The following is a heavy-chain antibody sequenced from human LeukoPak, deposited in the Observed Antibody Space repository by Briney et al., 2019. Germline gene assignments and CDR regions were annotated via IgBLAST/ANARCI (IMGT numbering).Heavy chain of an antibody. Sequence: SETLSLTCAVYGGSFSSYYWGWIRQPPGKGLEWIGSIYYSGSTYYNPSLKSRVTISVDTSKNQFSLKLSSVTAADTAVYYCARHQSSGWYYFDYWGQGTLVTVSS. D-gene: IGHD6-19*01. J-gene: IGHJ4*02. V-gene: IGHV4-39*01. CDR2: IYYSGST. CDR3: ARHQSSGWYYFDY. CDR1: GGSFSSYY.